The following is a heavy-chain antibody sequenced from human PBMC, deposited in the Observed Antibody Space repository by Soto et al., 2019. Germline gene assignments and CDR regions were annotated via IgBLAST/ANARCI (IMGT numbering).Heavy chain of an antibody. J-gene: IGHJ5*02. CDR2: ISSSSSTI. Sequence: GGSLRLSCAASGFTFSSYSMNWVRQAPGKGLEWVSYISSSSSTIYYADSVKGRFTISRDNAKNSLYLQMNSLRAEDTAVYYCARMKDTATDTPPDAWGQGTLGTVSP. CDR1: GFTFSSYS. CDR3: ARMKDTATDTPPDA. D-gene: IGHD5-18*01. V-gene: IGHV3-48*01.